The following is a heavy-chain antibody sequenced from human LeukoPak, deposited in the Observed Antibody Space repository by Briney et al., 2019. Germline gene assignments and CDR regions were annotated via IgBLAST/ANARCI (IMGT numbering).Heavy chain of an antibody. CDR2: IIWNSGSI. CDR3: AKEAPAFDI. V-gene: IGHV3-9*01. J-gene: IGHJ3*02. Sequence: PGGSLRLSCAASGFTFDDYAMHWVRQAPGKGLEWVSGIIWNSGSIGYADSVKGRFTISRDNAKNSLYLQMNSLRAEDTALYYCAKEAPAFDIWGQGTMVTVSS. CDR1: GFTFDDYA.